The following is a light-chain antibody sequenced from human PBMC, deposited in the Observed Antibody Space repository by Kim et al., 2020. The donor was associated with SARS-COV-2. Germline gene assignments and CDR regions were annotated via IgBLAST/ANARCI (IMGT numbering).Light chain of an antibody. CDR2: GAS. Sequence: DIQLTQSPSFLSASLGDRVTITCRASHDISNYLAWYQQKPGKAPKLMIYGASILQTGVPSRFSGGGSGTEFTLTLNSLQPEDFATYYCQQLNSYPRTFGQGTKVDIK. V-gene: IGKV1-9*01. CDR3: QQLNSYPRT. CDR1: HDISNY. J-gene: IGKJ1*01.